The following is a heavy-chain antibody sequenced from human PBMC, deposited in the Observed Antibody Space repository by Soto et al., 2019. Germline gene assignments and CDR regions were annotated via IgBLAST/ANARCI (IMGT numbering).Heavy chain of an antibody. CDR3: ARHGRSGWYDQSVY. D-gene: IGHD6-19*01. J-gene: IGHJ4*02. Sequence: GESLEISREVSGYSFTTYWMGWVRQMPGKGLEWMGIIFPADSDTRYSPSFQGQVTISADTPTNTIYLQLSSLKASDSATYYCARHGRSGWYDQSVYWDQETRVNVSS. CDR1: GYSFTTYW. CDR2: IFPADSDT. V-gene: IGHV5-51*01.